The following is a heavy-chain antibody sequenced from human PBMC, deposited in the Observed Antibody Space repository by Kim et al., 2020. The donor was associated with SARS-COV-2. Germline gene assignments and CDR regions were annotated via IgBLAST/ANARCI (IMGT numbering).Heavy chain of an antibody. V-gene: IGHV3-43*02. D-gene: IGHD2-2*01. J-gene: IGHJ6*02. CDR1: GFRFDEYD. CDR2: ISADGVST. CDR3: AKDVCSSTSCPYYYYYGMDV. Sequence: GGSLRLSCGASGFRFDEYDMNWVRQAPGKGLEWVSLISADGVSTYYADSVKGRFTISRDNNRNSLYLQISSLRSEDTALYFCAKDVCSSTSCPYYYYYGMDVWGQGTTVIVSS.